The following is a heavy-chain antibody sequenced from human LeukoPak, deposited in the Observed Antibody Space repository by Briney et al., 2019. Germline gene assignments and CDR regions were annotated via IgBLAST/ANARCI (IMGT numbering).Heavy chain of an antibody. J-gene: IGHJ5*02. D-gene: IGHD3-22*01. CDR1: GGSISSGDYY. CDR3: ARERQRYYDSSGYQNWFDP. V-gene: IGHV4-61*08. CDR2: IYYSGST. Sequence: SETLSLTCTVSGGSISSGDYYWSWIRQPPGKGLEWIGYIYYSGSTNYNPSFKSRVTISVDTSKNQFSLKLSSVTAADTAVYYCARERQRYYDSSGYQNWFDPWGQGTLVTVSS.